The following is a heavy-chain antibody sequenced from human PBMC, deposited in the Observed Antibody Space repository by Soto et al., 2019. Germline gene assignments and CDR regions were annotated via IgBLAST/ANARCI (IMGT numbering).Heavy chain of an antibody. CDR2: IYHGGST. D-gene: IGHD6-13*01. Sequence: GPGPDGASETLSLTCAVSGGSISSSNWWSWVRQPPGKGLEWIGEIYHGGSTNYNPSLKSRVTISVDKSKNQFSLKLSSVTAADTAVYYCAGQYSSSWAYYYYYGMDVWGQGTTVTVSS. V-gene: IGHV4-4*02. CDR1: GGSISSSNW. CDR3: AGQYSSSWAYYYYYGMDV. J-gene: IGHJ6*02.